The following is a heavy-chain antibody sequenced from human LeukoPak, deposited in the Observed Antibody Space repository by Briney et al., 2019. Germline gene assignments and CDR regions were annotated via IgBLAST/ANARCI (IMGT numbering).Heavy chain of an antibody. CDR3: ARDGGTGWYKLL. V-gene: IGHV1-18*01. J-gene: IGHJ3*01. D-gene: IGHD6-19*01. Sequence: ASVKVSCKASGYTFTSHGISWVRQAPGQGFEWMGWISTYNGNTNYAQKLQGRVSMTTDTSTSTAYMDLRSLRSDDTAVYYCARDGGTGWYKLLWGQGTVVTVSS. CDR2: ISTYNGNT. CDR1: GYTFTSHG.